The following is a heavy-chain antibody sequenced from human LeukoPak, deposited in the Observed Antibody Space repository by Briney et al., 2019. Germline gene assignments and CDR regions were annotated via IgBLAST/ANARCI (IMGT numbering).Heavy chain of an antibody. CDR1: GYTFTDYY. D-gene: IGHD5-12*01. V-gene: IGHV1-69-2*01. Sequence: ASVTISCKVSGYTFTDYYMHWVQQAPGKGLEWMGLVDPEDGETIYAEKFQGRVTITADTSTDTAYMELSSLRSEDTAVYYCATKSSGYGLDAFDIWGQGTMVTVSS. CDR3: ATKSSGYGLDAFDI. J-gene: IGHJ3*02. CDR2: VDPEDGET.